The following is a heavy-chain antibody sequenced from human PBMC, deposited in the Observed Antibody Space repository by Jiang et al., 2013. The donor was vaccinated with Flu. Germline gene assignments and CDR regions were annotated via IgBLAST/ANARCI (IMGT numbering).Heavy chain of an antibody. Sequence: VRISCKMSGNRLIDYDMHWVQQAPGKGLEWMGLVDPEDNEGIYSEKFQDRVTITADTSTDTAYMELISLRSDDTAVYYCARDGRSEPSYNSSWYHGSGWFDPWGQGTLVTVSS. D-gene: IGHD6-13*01. CDR2: VDPEDNEG. V-gene: IGHV1-69-2*01. CDR3: ARDGRSEPSYNSSWYHGSGWFDP. CDR1: GNRLIDYD. J-gene: IGHJ5*02.